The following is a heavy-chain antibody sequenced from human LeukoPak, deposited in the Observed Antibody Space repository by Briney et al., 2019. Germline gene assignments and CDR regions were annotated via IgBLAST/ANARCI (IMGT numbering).Heavy chain of an antibody. CDR1: GFTVSSNY. CDR3: AREKSGYDYSYYYYYGMDV. Sequence: GGSLRLSCAASGFTVSSNYMSWVRQAPGKGLEWVSVIYSGGSTYYADSVKGRFTISRHNPKNTLYLQMNSLRAEDTAVYYCAREKSGYDYSYYYYYGMDVWGQGTTVTVSS. D-gene: IGHD5-12*01. CDR2: IYSGGST. J-gene: IGHJ6*02. V-gene: IGHV3-53*04.